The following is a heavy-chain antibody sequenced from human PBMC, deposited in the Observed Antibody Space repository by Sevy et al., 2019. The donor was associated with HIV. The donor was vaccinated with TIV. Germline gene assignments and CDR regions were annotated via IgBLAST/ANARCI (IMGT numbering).Heavy chain of an antibody. CDR2: IHYSGST. J-gene: IGHJ5*02. Sequence: SETLSLTCSVSGGPISSYYWSWIRQPPEKRLEWIGYIHYSGSTNYNPSLNSRLTMSVDTSKNQFSLRLTSVTAADTAVYYCARAPPVRSGDDSLNWFDPWGQGILVTVSS. D-gene: IGHD5-12*01. V-gene: IGHV4-59*01. CDR1: GGPISSYY. CDR3: ARAPPVRSGDDSLNWFDP.